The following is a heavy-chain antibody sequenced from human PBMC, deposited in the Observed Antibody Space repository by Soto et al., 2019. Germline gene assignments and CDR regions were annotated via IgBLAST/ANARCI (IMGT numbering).Heavy chain of an antibody. CDR1: GFTFSRYG. Sequence: QVQLVESGGGVVQPGSSLRLSCAAFGFTFSRYGIHWVRQSPGKGLEWVSFISYDGGKTDYVDSVRGRFTVSRDNSKNILYLQMRSLRAEDTAVYLCAREVRANLNDFGDYEWFDPWGQGTLVTVSS. CDR3: AREVRANLNDFGDYEWFDP. J-gene: IGHJ5*02. D-gene: IGHD4-17*01. CDR2: ISYDGGKT. V-gene: IGHV3-30*03.